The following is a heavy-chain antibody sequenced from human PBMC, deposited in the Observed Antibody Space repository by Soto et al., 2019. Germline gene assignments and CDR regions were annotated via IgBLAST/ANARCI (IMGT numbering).Heavy chain of an antibody. CDR2: VSSTSSYI. CDR3: ARGFGNYGYFDY. CDR1: GFAFDTYT. V-gene: IGHV3-21*01. J-gene: IGHJ4*02. Sequence: EVQLMESGGGLVKPGESLRLSCAASGFAFDTYTMNWVRQAPGKGLEWVSSVSSTSSYIYYADSVKGRFTISRDNAKNSLYLQMNSLRAEDTAVYFCARGFGNYGYFDYWGQGTLVTVSS. D-gene: IGHD4-4*01.